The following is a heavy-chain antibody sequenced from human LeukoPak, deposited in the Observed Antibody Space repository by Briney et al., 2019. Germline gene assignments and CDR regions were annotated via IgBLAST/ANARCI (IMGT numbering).Heavy chain of an antibody. CDR2: ISASGGST. Sequence: PGGSLRLSCAASGFTFSSYAMSWVRQAPGEGLEWVSAISASGGSTYYADSVKGRFTISRDNSKNTLYLQMNGLRADDTAVYYCAKSINFLIAAAGSSDYWGQGTLVTVSS. J-gene: IGHJ4*02. D-gene: IGHD6-13*01. V-gene: IGHV3-23*01. CDR3: AKSINFLIAAAGSSDY. CDR1: GFTFSSYA.